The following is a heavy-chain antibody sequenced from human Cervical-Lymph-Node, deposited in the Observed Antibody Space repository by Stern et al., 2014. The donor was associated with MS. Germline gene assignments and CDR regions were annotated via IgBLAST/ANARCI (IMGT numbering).Heavy chain of an antibody. V-gene: IGHV1-46*03. CDR2: INPSGGST. CDR3: AYSYSVDAFDI. Sequence: QVQLVQSGAEVTKPGASVKVSCKASGYTFTSYYMHWVRQAPGQGLEWMGIINPSGGSTSYAQKFQGRVTMTRDTSTSTVYMELSSLRSEDTAVYYCAYSYSVDAFDIWGQGTMVTVSS. D-gene: IGHD2-15*01. J-gene: IGHJ3*02. CDR1: GYTFTSYY.